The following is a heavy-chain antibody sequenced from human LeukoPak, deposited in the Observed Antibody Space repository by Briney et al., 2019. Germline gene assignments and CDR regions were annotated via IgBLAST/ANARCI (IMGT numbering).Heavy chain of an antibody. CDR2: ISSSGSTI. Sequence: GGSLRLSCAASGFTFSSYEMNWVRQAPGKGLEWVSYISSSGSTIYYADSVKGRFTISRDNAKNSLYLQMNSLRAEDTAVYYCARQGGWIQIRGRVDYWGQGTLVTVSS. CDR1: GFTFSSYE. V-gene: IGHV3-48*03. J-gene: IGHJ4*02. CDR3: ARQGGWIQIRGRVDY. D-gene: IGHD5-18*01.